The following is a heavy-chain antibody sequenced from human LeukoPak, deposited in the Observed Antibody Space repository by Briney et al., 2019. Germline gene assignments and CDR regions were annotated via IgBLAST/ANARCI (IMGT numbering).Heavy chain of an antibody. D-gene: IGHD5-18*01. CDR1: GGSFSDYY. CDR3: AREFFSYGPNGGDMDV. J-gene: IGHJ6*02. CDR2: INHSGST. Sequence: SETLSLTCAVYGGSFSDYYWSWIRQPPGKGLEWIGEINHSGSTNYNPSLKSRVTILVDTSKNQFSLKLSSVTAADTAVYYCAREFFSYGPNGGDMDVWGQGTTVTVSS. V-gene: IGHV4-34*01.